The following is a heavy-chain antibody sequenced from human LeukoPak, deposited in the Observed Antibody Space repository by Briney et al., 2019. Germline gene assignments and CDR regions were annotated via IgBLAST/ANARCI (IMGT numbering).Heavy chain of an antibody. CDR1: GFTFSGYS. Sequence: GGSLRLSCAASGFTFSGYSMNWVRQAPGKGLEWVSSISSSSSYTYYADSVKGRFTISRDNAKNSLYLQMNSLRAEDTAVYYCASRGYYYGMDVWGQGTTVTVSS. J-gene: IGHJ6*02. V-gene: IGHV3-21*01. CDR3: ASRGYYYGMDV. CDR2: ISSSSSYT.